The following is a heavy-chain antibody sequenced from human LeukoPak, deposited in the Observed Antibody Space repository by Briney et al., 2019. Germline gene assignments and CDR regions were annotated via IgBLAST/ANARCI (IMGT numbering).Heavy chain of an antibody. CDR2: IYHSGTT. Sequence: SETLSLTCTVSAYSISDGWVWGMIRQPPGKGLEWIGSIYHSGTTYYNPSLKSRVTMSVDTSNNQFSLKLTSVTAADTAMYYCSRLSHVAGAPKVSWFDPWGQGTLVTVSS. J-gene: IGHJ5*02. V-gene: IGHV4-38-2*02. CDR3: SRLSHVAGAPKVSWFDP. D-gene: IGHD1-26*01. CDR1: AYSISDGWV.